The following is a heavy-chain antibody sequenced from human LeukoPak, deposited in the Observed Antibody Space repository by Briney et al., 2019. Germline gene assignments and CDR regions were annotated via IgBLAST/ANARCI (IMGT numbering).Heavy chain of an antibody. CDR2: LSPDGSSS. CDR3: TRSPSLGGSYWGFDY. J-gene: IGHJ4*02. Sequence: GGSLRLSCAASGFTFGSYAMNWVRQAPGKGLVRVSRLSPDGSSSVYADSVKGRFTVSRGNAKNTLYLQMNSLRADDTAVYYCTRSPSLGGSYWGFDYWGQGTLVTVSS. CDR1: GFTFGSYA. D-gene: IGHD1-26*01. V-gene: IGHV3-74*01.